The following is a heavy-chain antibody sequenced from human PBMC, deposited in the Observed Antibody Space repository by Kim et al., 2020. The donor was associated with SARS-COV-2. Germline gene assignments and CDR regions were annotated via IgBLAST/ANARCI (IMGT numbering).Heavy chain of an antibody. V-gene: IGHV3-33*08. Sequence: GGSLRLSCAASGFTFSSYGMHWVRQAPGKGLEWVAVIWYDGSNKYYADSVKGRFTISRDNSKNTLYLQMNSLRAEDTAVYYCAREPPSYYDSSGYYGNYFDYWGQGTLVTVSS. CDR2: IWYDGSNK. D-gene: IGHD3-22*01. CDR3: AREPPSYYDSSGYYGNYFDY. CDR1: GFTFSSYG. J-gene: IGHJ4*02.